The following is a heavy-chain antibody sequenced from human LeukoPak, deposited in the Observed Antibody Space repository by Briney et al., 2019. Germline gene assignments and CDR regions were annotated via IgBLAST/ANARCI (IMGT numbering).Heavy chain of an antibody. J-gene: IGHJ4*02. V-gene: IGHV3-11*04. CDR1: GFTFSDYY. CDR2: VSSSGSTI. Sequence: GGSLRLSCAASGFTFSDYYMNWIRQAPGKGLEWVSYVSSSGSTIYYADSVKGRFTISRDNAKNSLYLQMNSLRAEDTAVYYCARRGDCSGGTCYAFDYWGQGTLVTVSS. CDR3: ARRGDCSGGTCYAFDY. D-gene: IGHD2-15*01.